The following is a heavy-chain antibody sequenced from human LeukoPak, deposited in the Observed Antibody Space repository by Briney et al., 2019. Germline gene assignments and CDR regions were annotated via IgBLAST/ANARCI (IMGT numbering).Heavy chain of an antibody. D-gene: IGHD3-10*01. CDR2: IKSKTDGGTT. Sequence: PGGSLRLSCAASGFTFSNAWMSWVRQAPGKGLPWVGRIKSKTDGGTTDYAAPVKGRFTISRDDSKNTLYLQMNSLKTEDTAVYYCTLGDPYGSGSYFDYWGQGTLVTVSA. CDR1: GFTFSNAW. CDR3: TLGDPYGSGSYFDY. J-gene: IGHJ4*02. V-gene: IGHV3-15*01.